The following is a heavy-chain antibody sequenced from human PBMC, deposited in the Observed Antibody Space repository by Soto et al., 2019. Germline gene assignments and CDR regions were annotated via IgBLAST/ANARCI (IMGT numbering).Heavy chain of an antibody. J-gene: IGHJ6*02. CDR2: IDSAGSTT. V-gene: IGHV3-74*01. D-gene: IGHD4-4*01. CDR3: ARPGYSNYGPGVDA. Sequence: EVQLVESGGGLVQPGGSLRLSCAASGFTFSVYWMHCVRQAPGKGLVWVSRIDSAGSTTSYADSVKGRVTISRDNAKSTLYLQMNRLRAEYTAVYYCARPGYSNYGPGVDAWGQGTTVTVSS. CDR1: GFTFSVYW.